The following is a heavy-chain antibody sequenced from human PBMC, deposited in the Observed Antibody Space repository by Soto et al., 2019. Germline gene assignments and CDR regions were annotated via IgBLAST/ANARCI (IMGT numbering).Heavy chain of an antibody. CDR3: ASRDIVVVPAANYGMEV. J-gene: IGHJ6*02. Sequence: GESLKISCKGSGYSFTSYWISWVRQMPGKGLEWMGRIDPSDSYTNYSPSFQGHVTISADKSISTAYLQWSSLKASDTAMYYCASRDIVVVPAANYGMEVWGQGTTVTVSS. D-gene: IGHD2-2*01. CDR2: IDPSDSYT. CDR1: GYSFTSYW. V-gene: IGHV5-10-1*01.